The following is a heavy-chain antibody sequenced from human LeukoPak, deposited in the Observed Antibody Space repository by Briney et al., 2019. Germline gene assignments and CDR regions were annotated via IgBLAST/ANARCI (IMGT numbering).Heavy chain of an antibody. V-gene: IGHV3-7*05. D-gene: IGHD3-16*01. CDR2: IKLDGTEK. CDR1: GFTFSSYW. CDR3: ASDRFYFGV. J-gene: IGHJ4*02. Sequence: AGGPLRLSCAASGFTFSSYWMHWVRQAPGKGLEWVANIKLDGTEKYYVDSVKGRFTISRDNAKNSLYLQMNRLRAEDTAVYYCASDRFYFGVWGQGTLVTVSS.